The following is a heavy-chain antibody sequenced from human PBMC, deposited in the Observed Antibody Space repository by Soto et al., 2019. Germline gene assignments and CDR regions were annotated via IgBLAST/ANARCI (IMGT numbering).Heavy chain of an antibody. Sequence: ASVKVSCKVSGYTLTELSMHWVRQAPGKGLEWMGGFDPEDGETIYAQKFQGRVTMTEDTSTDTAYMELSSLRSEDTAVYYCARLQFSSGPRPAAAGSDYWGQGTLVTVSS. D-gene: IGHD6-13*01. CDR2: FDPEDGET. CDR1: GYTLTELS. J-gene: IGHJ4*02. V-gene: IGHV1-24*01. CDR3: ARLQFSSGPRPAAAGSDY.